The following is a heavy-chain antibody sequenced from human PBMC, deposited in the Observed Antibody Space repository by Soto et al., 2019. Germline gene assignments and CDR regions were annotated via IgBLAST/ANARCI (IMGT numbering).Heavy chain of an antibody. Sequence: GGSLRLSCAASGFTFSSYGMHWVRQAPGKGLEWVAVIWYDGSNKYYADSVKGRFTISRDNSKNTLYLQMNSLRAEDTAVYYCARDPRFVGSDNGYKSSYYYGMDVWGQGTTVTVSS. D-gene: IGHD5-12*01. CDR2: IWYDGSNK. J-gene: IGHJ6*02. V-gene: IGHV3-33*01. CDR3: ARDPRFVGSDNGYKSSYYYGMDV. CDR1: GFTFSSYG.